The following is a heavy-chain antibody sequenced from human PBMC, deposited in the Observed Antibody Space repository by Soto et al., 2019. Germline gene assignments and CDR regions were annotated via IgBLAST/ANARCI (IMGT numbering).Heavy chain of an antibody. J-gene: IGHJ3*01. CDR2: YSYDGHTK. CDR1: GFTFSAFG. Sequence: QLQLVESGGGVVQPEKSLRLSCEASGFTFSAFGMHWVRQAPGKGLEWVAGYSYDGHTKYYANPVKGRFSSSSDNSRNALYLSMDSLRAEDTAMYYCSREWSAVTGTRFDVWGQGTMVIVSS. V-gene: IGHV3-30*03. D-gene: IGHD6-19*01. CDR3: SREWSAVTGTRFDV.